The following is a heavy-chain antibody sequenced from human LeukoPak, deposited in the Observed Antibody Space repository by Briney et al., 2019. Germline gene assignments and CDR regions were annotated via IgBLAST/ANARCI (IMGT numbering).Heavy chain of an antibody. CDR1: GYTFTSDG. J-gene: IGHJ6*03. CDR2: ISAYNGNT. CDR3: ARVGVYCSSTSCYTTSPYYYYMDV. V-gene: IGHV1-18*01. Sequence: ASVKVSCKASGYTFTSDGISWVRQAPGQGLEWMGWISAYNGNTNYAQKLQGRVTMTTDTSTSTAYMELRSLRSDDTAVYYCARVGVYCSSTSCYTTSPYYYYMDVWGKGTTVTVSS. D-gene: IGHD2-2*02.